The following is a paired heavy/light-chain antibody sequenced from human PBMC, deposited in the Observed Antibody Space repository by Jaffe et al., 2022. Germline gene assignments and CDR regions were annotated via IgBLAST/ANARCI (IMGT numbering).Heavy chain of an antibody. CDR2: IYSDGST. CDR1: GFTVSSKY. D-gene: IGHD1-26*01. J-gene: IGHJ4*02. CDR3: ARAGGSYYRGRYYFDY. Sequence: EVQLVESGGGLVQPGGSLRLSCAASGFTVSSKYMSWVRQAPGKGLEWVSVIYSDGSTYYVDSVKGRFIISRDNSKNTVSLQMNSVRAEDTAVYYCARAGGSYYRGRYYFDYWGQGTLVTVSS. V-gene: IGHV3-66*02.
Light chain of an antibody. CDR3: CSYTSSSTHVV. CDR1: SSDVGGYNY. V-gene: IGLV2-14*03. J-gene: IGLJ2*01. Sequence: QSALTQPASVSGSPGQSITISCTGTSSDVGGYNYVSWYQHYPGKAPKFIIYDVTNRPSGVSDRFSGSKSGNTASLTISGLQAEDEADYYCCSYTSSSTHVVFGGGTRVTVL. CDR2: DVT.